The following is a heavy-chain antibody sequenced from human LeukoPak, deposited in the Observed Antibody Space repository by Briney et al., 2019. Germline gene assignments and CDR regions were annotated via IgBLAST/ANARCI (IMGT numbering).Heavy chain of an antibody. V-gene: IGHV1-69*10. J-gene: IGHJ4*02. CDR2: IIPILGIA. CDR1: GGTFSSYA. Sequence: SVKVSCKASGGTFSSYAISWVRQAPGQGLEWMGGIIPILGIANYAQKFQGRVTITADKSTSTAYMELSSLRSEDTAVYYCATQWELLTRRYFDYWGQGTLVTVSS. D-gene: IGHD1-26*01. CDR3: ATQWELLTRRYFDY.